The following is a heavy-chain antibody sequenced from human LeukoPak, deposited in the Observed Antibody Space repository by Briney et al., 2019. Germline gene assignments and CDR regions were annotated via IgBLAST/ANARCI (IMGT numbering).Heavy chain of an antibody. D-gene: IGHD3-9*01. J-gene: IGHJ3*02. Sequence: GESLRLSCAASGFTFSDYYMSWIRQAPGKGLEWVSYISRSGSTIYYADSVKGRFTISRDNAKNSLYLQMNSLRAEDTAVYYCARAPKYYDILTGYSPGAFDIWGQGTMVTVSS. CDR2: ISRSGSTI. V-gene: IGHV3-11*04. CDR1: GFTFSDYY. CDR3: ARAPKYYDILTGYSPGAFDI.